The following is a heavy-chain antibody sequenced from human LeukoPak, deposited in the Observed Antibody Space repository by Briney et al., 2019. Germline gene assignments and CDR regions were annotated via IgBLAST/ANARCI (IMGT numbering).Heavy chain of an antibody. D-gene: IGHD6-19*01. CDR3: ARELGSGWFRSSWHYYYYMDV. CDR2: IYTSGST. J-gene: IGHJ6*03. V-gene: IGHV4-61*02. CDR1: GGSISSGSYY. Sequence: PSETLSLTCTVSGGSISSGSYYWSWIRQPAGKGLEWIGRIYTSGSTNYNPSLKSRVTMSVDTSKNQFSLKLSSVTAADTAVYCCARELGSGWFRSSWHYYYYMDVWGKGTTVTISS.